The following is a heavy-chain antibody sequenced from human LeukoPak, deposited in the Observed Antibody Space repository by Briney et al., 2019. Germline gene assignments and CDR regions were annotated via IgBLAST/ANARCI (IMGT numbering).Heavy chain of an antibody. CDR2: INVRGDGT. V-gene: IGHV3-23*01. J-gene: IGHJ5*02. CDR1: GFTFNSFA. CDR3: AKDYRYGSA. Sequence: PGGSLRLSFAASGFTFNSFALTWVRQAPGRGLEWVSAINVRGDGTYYADSVRGRFTISRDNSKNTLYLQMNSLRAEDTALYYCAKDYRYGSAWGPGTLVVVSS. D-gene: IGHD6-19*01.